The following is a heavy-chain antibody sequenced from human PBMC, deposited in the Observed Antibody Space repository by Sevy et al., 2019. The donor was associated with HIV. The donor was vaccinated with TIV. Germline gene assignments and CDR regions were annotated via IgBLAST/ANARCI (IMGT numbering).Heavy chain of an antibody. J-gene: IGHJ5*02. Sequence: GGSLRLSCAASGFTFSIYTMNWVRQAPGKGLEWVSSISSSSSYIYYTDSVKGRFRISRDNAKNALFLQTNSMRAEDTAVYYCARALGNYYGSGNYQEDWFDPWGQGTLVTVSS. CDR3: ARALGNYYGSGNYQEDWFDP. CDR2: ISSSSSYI. D-gene: IGHD3-10*01. CDR1: GFTFSIYT. V-gene: IGHV3-21*01.